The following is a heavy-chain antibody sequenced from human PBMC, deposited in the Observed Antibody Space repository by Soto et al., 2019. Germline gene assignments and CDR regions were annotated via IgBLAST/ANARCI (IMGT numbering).Heavy chain of an antibody. V-gene: IGHV3-21*01. D-gene: IGHD2-2*01. J-gene: IGHJ3*02. Sequence: EVQLVESGGGLVKPGGSLRLSCAASGVTFIRYTMNWVRQAPGKGLEWVSAVSSRSSYIYYAASVKGRFTISRDNATNSLYLQMNSLSAEDTAVYYCARHEPAAMDAFDIWGQGTMVTVSS. CDR2: VSSRSSYI. CDR3: ARHEPAAMDAFDI. CDR1: GVTFIRYT.